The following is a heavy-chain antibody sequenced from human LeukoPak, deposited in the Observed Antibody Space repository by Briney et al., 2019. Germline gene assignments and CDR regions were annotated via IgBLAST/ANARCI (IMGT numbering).Heavy chain of an antibody. CDR1: GVSFSDYY. Sequence: SETLSLTCAVYGVSFSDYYWSWIRQPPGRGLEWTGYIYYSGRTKYSPSLKSRVTISVDTSKNQFSLKLSSVTAADTAVYYCARHESNPYYYGMDVWGQGTTVTVTS. J-gene: IGHJ6*02. CDR3: ARHESNPYYYGMDV. CDR2: IYYSGRT. V-gene: IGHV4-59*08.